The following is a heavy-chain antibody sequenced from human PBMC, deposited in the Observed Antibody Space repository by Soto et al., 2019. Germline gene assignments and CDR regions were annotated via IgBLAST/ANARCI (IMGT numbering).Heavy chain of an antibody. CDR1: GFTFSSYA. D-gene: IGHD3-9*01. V-gene: IGHV3-23*01. Sequence: EVQLLESGGGLVQPGGSLRLSCAASGFTFSSYAMSWVRQAPGQGLEWVSAISGSGGSTYYADSVKGRFTISRDNSKNTLYQQMNSRRAEDTAVYYCSKDGPRYFDCLLSDYFDYWGQGTLVTVSS. CDR2: ISGSGGST. J-gene: IGHJ4*02. CDR3: SKDGPRYFDCLLSDYFDY.